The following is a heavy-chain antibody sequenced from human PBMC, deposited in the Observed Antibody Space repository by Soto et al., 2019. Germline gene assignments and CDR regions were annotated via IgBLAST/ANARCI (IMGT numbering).Heavy chain of an antibody. J-gene: IGHJ4*02. CDR3: ARVGPAHYYDSSGYSSPLDY. V-gene: IGHV1-69*01. CDR2: IIPMFGTA. Sequence: QVQLVKSGAAVKKPGSSVKVSCKASGDTFSSYAINWVRQAPGQGLEWMGGIIPMFGTANYAQKFKGRVTITAGESTSTVYMELSSLRSEDTAVYYCARVGPAHYYDSSGYSSPLDYWGQGTLVTVSS. D-gene: IGHD3-22*01. CDR1: GDTFSSYA.